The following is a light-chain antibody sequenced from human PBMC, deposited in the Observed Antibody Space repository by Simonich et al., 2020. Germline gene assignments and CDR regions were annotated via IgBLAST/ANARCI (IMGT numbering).Light chain of an antibody. CDR1: QSVLYSSNNKNY. J-gene: IGKJ4*01. V-gene: IGKV4-1*01. CDR3: QQYYSTPLT. CDR2: CAS. Sequence: DIVMTQSPDSLAVSLGERATINSKSTQSVLYSSNNKNYLAWYQKKPEQPPKLLIYCASTRESGVPNRFSGSGSGTDFTLTISSLQAEDVAVYYCQQYYSTPLTFGGGTKVEIK.